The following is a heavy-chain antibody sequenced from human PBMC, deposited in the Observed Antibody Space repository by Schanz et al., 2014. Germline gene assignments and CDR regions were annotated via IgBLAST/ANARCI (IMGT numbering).Heavy chain of an antibody. J-gene: IGHJ5*02. D-gene: IGHD5-12*01. CDR1: GDSITSNRW. Sequence: QVQLQQWGAGLLKPSETLSLTCAVSGDSITSNRWWSWVRQPPGKGLEWIGEIYHSGRTNYDPSLKSRVTISMDNSNNQLSLKVSSVTAADTAIYYCARGDISGYNGGLMDTWGQGTLVTVSS. CDR3: ARGDISGYNGGLMDT. CDR2: IYHSGRT. V-gene: IGHV4-4*02.